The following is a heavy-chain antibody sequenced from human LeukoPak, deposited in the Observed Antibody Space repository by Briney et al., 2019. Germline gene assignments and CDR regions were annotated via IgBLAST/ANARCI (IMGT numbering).Heavy chain of an antibody. CDR2: FDPEDGET. CDR3: ATWVIIYHTVMVQPFDY. Sequence: ASVKVSCKVSGYTLTELSMHWVRQAPGKGLEWMGGFDPEDGETIYAQKFQGRVTMTEDTSTDTAYMELSSLRSEDTAVYYCATWVIIYHTVMVQPFDYWGQGTLVTVSS. V-gene: IGHV1-24*01. D-gene: IGHD5-18*01. J-gene: IGHJ4*02. CDR1: GYTLTELS.